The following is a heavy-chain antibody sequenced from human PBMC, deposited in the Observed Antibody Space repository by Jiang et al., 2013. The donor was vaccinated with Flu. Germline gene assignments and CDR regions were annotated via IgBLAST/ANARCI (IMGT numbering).Heavy chain of an antibody. J-gene: IGHJ4*02. Sequence: LKISCKGSGYSFTTYWIGWVRQMPGKGLEWMGTIYPGDSDTRYSPSFQGHVTISADKSISTAYLQWSSLKASDTAMYYCARHRGFDYYGSGSSPYYFDYWGQGTLVTVSS. D-gene: IGHD3-10*01. CDR1: GYSFTTYW. CDR2: IYPGDSDT. CDR3: ARHRGFDYYGSGSSPYYFDY. V-gene: IGHV5-51*01.